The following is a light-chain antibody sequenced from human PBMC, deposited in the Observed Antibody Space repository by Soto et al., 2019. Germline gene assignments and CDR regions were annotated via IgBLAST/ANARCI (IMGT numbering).Light chain of an antibody. CDR3: HKYDSSPRT. CDR2: GAS. Sequence: EIVLTQSPGTLSLSPGERATLSCRASQSVSSSYLAWYQQKPGQAPRLLIYGASSRATGIPDRFSGSGSGTDFTLTISRLESEDYAVYYCHKYDSSPRTFGQGTKVEIK. J-gene: IGKJ1*01. V-gene: IGKV3-20*01. CDR1: QSVSSSY.